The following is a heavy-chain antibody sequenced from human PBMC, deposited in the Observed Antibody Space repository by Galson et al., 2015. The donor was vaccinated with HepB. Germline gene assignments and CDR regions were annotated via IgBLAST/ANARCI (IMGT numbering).Heavy chain of an antibody. Sequence: SLRLSCAASRFTFSTYAMHWVRQAPGKGLEWVAVISYDGSNKYYADSVKGRFTISRDNSKNTLYLQMSSLRAEDTAVYYCARGGIVVVASAPIGGAFDIWGQGTMVTVSS. V-gene: IGHV3-30*04. CDR2: ISYDGSNK. CDR1: RFTFSTYA. D-gene: IGHD2-2*01. CDR3: ARGGIVVVASAPIGGAFDI. J-gene: IGHJ3*02.